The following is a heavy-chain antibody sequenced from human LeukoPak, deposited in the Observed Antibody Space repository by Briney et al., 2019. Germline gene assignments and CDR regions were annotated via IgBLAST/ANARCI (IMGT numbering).Heavy chain of an antibody. Sequence: GGSLRLSCAASGFTFNDYGMSWVRQAPGKGLEWVSTIRGGGDSTHYADSVKGRFTISRDSPKNTLYLQMNSLTAEDTAVYYCAKGQELDEGVFDYWGQGTLVTVSS. V-gene: IGHV3-23*01. D-gene: IGHD3/OR15-3a*01. CDR1: GFTFNDYG. J-gene: IGHJ4*02. CDR2: IRGGGDST. CDR3: AKGQELDEGVFDY.